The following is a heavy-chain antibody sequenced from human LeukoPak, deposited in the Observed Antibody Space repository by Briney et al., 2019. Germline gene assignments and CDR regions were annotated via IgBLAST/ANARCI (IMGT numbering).Heavy chain of an antibody. CDR3: ARLPTFFYDSDGYHFDY. CDR2: IGTAGDT. Sequence: GGSLRLSCTASGFTFNTYDMHWVRQATGKGLEWVSAIGTAGDTYYPGSVKGRFTISRENVKNSLYLQMNSLRAEDTAVYFCARLPTFFYDSDGYHFDYWGQGTLVTVSS. CDR1: GFTFNTYD. D-gene: IGHD3-22*01. V-gene: IGHV3-13*01. J-gene: IGHJ4*02.